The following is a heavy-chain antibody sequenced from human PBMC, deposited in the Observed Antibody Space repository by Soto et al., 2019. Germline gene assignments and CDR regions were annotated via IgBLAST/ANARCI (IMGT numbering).Heavy chain of an antibody. CDR3: VREGGVVIRAAIGGGYGMDV. CDR1: GFTFIDYY. D-gene: IGHD2-2*01. J-gene: IGHJ6*02. Sequence: PGESLRLSCAFSGFTFIDYYMSWIHQAPGKWLDWVAYISGSGTYTNYADSVKGRFTISRDNAKNSLYLQMTSLREEDTAVYYCVREGGVVIRAAIGGGYGMDVWGHGTTVTVSS. V-gene: IGHV3-11*06. CDR2: ISGSGTYT.